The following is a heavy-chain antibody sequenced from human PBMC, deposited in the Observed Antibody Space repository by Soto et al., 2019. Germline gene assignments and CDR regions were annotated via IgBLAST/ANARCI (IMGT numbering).Heavy chain of an antibody. CDR2: INHSGST. Sequence: SETLSLTCAVYGGSFSGYYWSWIRQPPGKGLEWIGEINHSGSTNYNPSLKSRVTISVDTSKNQFSLKLSSVTAADTAVYYCARALYYFDYWGQGTLVTVSS. CDR1: GGSFSGYY. CDR3: ARALYYFDY. D-gene: IGHD2-15*01. V-gene: IGHV4-34*01. J-gene: IGHJ4*02.